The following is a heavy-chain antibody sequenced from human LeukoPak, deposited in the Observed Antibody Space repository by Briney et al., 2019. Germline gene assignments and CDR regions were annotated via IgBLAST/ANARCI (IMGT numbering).Heavy chain of an antibody. V-gene: IGHV4-39*01. CDR3: ARNRVVSGHYSGQFYFDY. Sequence: SETLSLTCTVSGGSISSSSYYWGWIRQPPGKGLEWIGSIYYSGSTYYNPSLKSRVTISVDTSKNQFSLKLSSVTAADTAVYYCARNRVVSGHYSGQFYFDYWGQGTLVTVSS. CDR1: GGSISSSSYY. J-gene: IGHJ4*02. D-gene: IGHD3-10*01. CDR2: IYYSGST.